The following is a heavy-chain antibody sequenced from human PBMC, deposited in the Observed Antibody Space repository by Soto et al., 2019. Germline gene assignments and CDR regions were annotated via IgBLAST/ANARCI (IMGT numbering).Heavy chain of an antibody. D-gene: IGHD4-17*01. CDR3: ARYGDYGAFDI. CDR1: GGSFSGYY. CDR2: INHSGST. V-gene: IGHV4-34*01. Sequence: QVQLQQWGAGLLKPSETLSLTCAVYGGSFSGYYWSWIRQPPGKGLEWIGEINHSGSTTYNPSLKSRVTISVDTSKNQFSLKLSSVTAADTAVYYCARYGDYGAFDIWGQGTMVTVSS. J-gene: IGHJ3*02.